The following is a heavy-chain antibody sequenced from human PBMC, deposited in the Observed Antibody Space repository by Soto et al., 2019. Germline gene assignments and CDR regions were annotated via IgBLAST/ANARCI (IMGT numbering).Heavy chain of an antibody. J-gene: IGHJ4*02. V-gene: IGHV3-23*01. D-gene: IGHD2-15*01. CDR2: ISGSDGST. Sequence: EVQLLESGGGLVQPGGSLRLSCAASGFTFSRYTMSWVRQAPGKGLEWVSAISGSDGSTYYADSVKGRFTISRDISKNTLYLQMNSLRAEDTAVYYCAKMSIAVVVAAIGYWGQGTLVTVSS. CDR3: AKMSIAVVVAAIGY. CDR1: GFTFSRYT.